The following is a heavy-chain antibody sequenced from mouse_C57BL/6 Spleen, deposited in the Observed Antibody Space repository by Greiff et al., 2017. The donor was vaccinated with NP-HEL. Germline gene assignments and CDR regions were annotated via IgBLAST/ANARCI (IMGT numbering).Heavy chain of an antibody. D-gene: IGHD1-1*01. CDR1: GFTFTDYY. V-gene: IGHV7-3*01. CDR2: IRNKANGYTT. CDR3: ARTTVASYWYFDV. Sequence: EVKLVESGGGLVQPGGSLSLSCAASGFTFTDYYMSWVRQPPGKALEWLGFIRNKANGYTTEYSASVKGRFTISRDNSQTILYLQMNALRAEDSATYYCARTTVASYWYFDVWGTGTTVTVSS. J-gene: IGHJ1*03.